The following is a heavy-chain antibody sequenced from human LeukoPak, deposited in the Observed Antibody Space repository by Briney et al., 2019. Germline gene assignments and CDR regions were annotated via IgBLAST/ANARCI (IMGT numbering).Heavy chain of an antibody. CDR1: GFTFSSYS. J-gene: IGHJ6*03. V-gene: IGHV3-48*04. CDR2: ISSSSSTI. Sequence: GGSLRLSCAASGFTFSSYSMNWVRQAPGKGLEWVSYISSSSSTIYYADSVKGRFTTSRDNAKNSLYLQMNSLRAEDTAVYYCARMLASYYYMDVWGKGTTVTVSS. D-gene: IGHD3-10*02. CDR3: ARMLASYYYMDV.